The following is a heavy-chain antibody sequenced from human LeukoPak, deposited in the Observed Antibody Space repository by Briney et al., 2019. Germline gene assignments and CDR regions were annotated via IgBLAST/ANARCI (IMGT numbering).Heavy chain of an antibody. CDR1: GFTFSSYA. Sequence: GGSLRLSCAASGFTFSSYAMHWVRQAPGKGLEWVAVISYDGSNKYYADSVKGRFTISRDNSKNTLYLQMNSLRAEDTAVYYCARDQTVVTEFNWFDPWGQGTLVTVSS. D-gene: IGHD4-23*01. V-gene: IGHV3-30*04. CDR3: ARDQTVVTEFNWFDP. J-gene: IGHJ5*02. CDR2: ISYDGSNK.